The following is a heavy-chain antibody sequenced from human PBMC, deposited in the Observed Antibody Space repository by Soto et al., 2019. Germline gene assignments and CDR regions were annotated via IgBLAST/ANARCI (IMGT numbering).Heavy chain of an antibody. V-gene: IGHV4-39*01. CDR2: IYYSGST. Sequence: QLQLQESGPGLVKPSETLSLTCTVSGGSISSSSFYWGWIRQPPGKGLEWIGSIYYSGSTYYNLSLQSRVTISVDTSKNQFSLKLSSVTAADTAVYYCARMDYGLGYFDYWGQGTLVTVSS. CDR1: GGSISSSSFY. D-gene: IGHD4-17*01. J-gene: IGHJ4*02. CDR3: ARMDYGLGYFDY.